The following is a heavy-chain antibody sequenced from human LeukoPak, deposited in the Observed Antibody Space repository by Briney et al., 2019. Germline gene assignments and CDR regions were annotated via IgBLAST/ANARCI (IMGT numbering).Heavy chain of an antibody. Sequence: SETLSLTCTVSAGSISSSSYSWGWIRQPPGKGLEWIGSIYYSGSTYYNPSLKSRVTISVDTSKNQFSLKLSSVTAADTAVYYCARGSSSPDYWGQGTLVTVSS. CDR3: ARGSSSPDY. CDR1: AGSISSSSYS. J-gene: IGHJ4*02. CDR2: IYYSGST. D-gene: IGHD6-13*01. V-gene: IGHV4-39*07.